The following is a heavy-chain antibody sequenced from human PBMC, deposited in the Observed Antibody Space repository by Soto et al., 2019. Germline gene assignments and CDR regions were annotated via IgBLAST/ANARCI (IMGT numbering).Heavy chain of an antibody. Sequence: GGSLRLSCAASGFTFSYYYMSWIRQAPGKGLEWVSYISSSSSYTNYADSVKGRFTISRDNAKNSLYLQMNSLRAEDTAVYYCAKIVVVPAAMQCYYYYYGMDVWGQGTTVTVSS. V-gene: IGHV3-11*03. CDR3: AKIVVVPAAMQCYYYYYGMDV. CDR1: GFTFSYYY. J-gene: IGHJ6*02. D-gene: IGHD2-2*01. CDR2: ISSSSSYT.